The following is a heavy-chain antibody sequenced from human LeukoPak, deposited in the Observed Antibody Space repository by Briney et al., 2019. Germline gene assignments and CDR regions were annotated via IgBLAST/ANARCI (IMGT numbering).Heavy chain of an antibody. V-gene: IGHV3-23*01. CDR1: GFTFSNYD. D-gene: IGHD3-22*01. Sequence: GGSLRLSCAASGFTFSNYDMSWVRQAPGKGLEWVSGISGSGGSTYHADSVKGRFNISRDNSKNTLYLQMNSLRAEDTAVYYCAKELDSSGYFDYWGQGTLVTVS. CDR2: ISGSGGST. J-gene: IGHJ4*02. CDR3: AKELDSSGYFDY.